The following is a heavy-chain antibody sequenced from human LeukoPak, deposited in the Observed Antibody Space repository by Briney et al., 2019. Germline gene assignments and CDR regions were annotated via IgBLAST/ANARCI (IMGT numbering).Heavy chain of an antibody. J-gene: IGHJ4*02. CDR2: ISGSGDST. CDR3: AKGDAEWGERYFDY. Sequence: GGSMRLSCAASAITFRSYAMSWARQAPGEGLEWVSAISGSGDSTSYADSVKGRFTISRDNSKNTLYLQMNSLRAEDTAVYYCAKGDAEWGERYFDYWGQGIVVTVSS. D-gene: IGHD3-3*01. CDR1: AITFRSYA. V-gene: IGHV3-23*01.